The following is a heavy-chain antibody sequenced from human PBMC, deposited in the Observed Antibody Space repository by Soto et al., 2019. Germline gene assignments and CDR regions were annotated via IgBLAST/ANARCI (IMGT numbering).Heavy chain of an antibody. CDR2: ISYDGSNK. CDR3: ARADCGGDCYWGGHYYYGMDV. J-gene: IGHJ6*02. Sequence: GGSLRLSCSASLFTFSTYAMHCFRQAPGKGLEWVAVISYDGSNKYYADSVKGRFTISRDNSKNTLYLQMNSLRAEDTAVYYCARADCGGDCYWGGHYYYGMDVWGQGTTVTVSS. V-gene: IGHV3-30-3*01. D-gene: IGHD2-21*02. CDR1: LFTFSTYA.